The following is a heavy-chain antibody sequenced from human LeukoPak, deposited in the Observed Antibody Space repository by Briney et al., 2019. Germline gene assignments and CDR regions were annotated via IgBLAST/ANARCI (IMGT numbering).Heavy chain of an antibody. V-gene: IGHV4-59*12. CDR2: IYYSWSS. J-gene: IGHJ6*03. CDR1: GGSISAYY. CDR3: ARDNGDYRSIYYYMDV. D-gene: IGHD4-11*01. Sequence: SETLSLTCTISGGSISAYYWSWIRQPLGKGLEWIGCIYYSWSSYYNPSLKSRVTLSLDTSKNQFSLKLSSVTAADTAVYYCARDNGDYRSIYYYMDVWGKGTTVTVSS.